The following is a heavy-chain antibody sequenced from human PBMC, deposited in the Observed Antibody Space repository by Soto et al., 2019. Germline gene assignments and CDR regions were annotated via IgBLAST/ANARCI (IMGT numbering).Heavy chain of an antibody. CDR3: AGLRHYYDSSGYLFKGMDV. Sequence: ESLKISCKGSGYSFTSYWISWVRQMPGKGLEWMGRIDPSDSYTNYSPSFQGHVTISADKSISTAYLQWSSLKASDTAMYYCAGLRHYYDSSGYLFKGMDVWGQGTTVTVSS. CDR2: IDPSDSYT. J-gene: IGHJ6*02. V-gene: IGHV5-10-1*01. CDR1: GYSFTSYW. D-gene: IGHD3-22*01.